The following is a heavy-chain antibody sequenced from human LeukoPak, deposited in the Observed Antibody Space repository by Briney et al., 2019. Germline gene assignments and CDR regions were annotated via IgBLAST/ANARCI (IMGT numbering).Heavy chain of an antibody. CDR3: AKPITMIVVVITGDWYFDL. CDR2: IKQDGSAK. J-gene: IGHJ2*01. Sequence: GGSLRLSCAASGFTFNRYWMSWVRQAPGKELQWVANIKQDGSAKYYVDSVKGRFTISRDNSKNTLYLQMNSLRAEDTAVYYCAKPITMIVVVITGDWYFDLWGRGTLVTVSS. D-gene: IGHD3-22*01. CDR1: GFTFNRYW. V-gene: IGHV3-7*03.